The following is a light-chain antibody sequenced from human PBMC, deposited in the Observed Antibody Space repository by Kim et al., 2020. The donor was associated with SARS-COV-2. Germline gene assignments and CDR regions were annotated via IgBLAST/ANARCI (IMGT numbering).Light chain of an antibody. CDR2: QDS. J-gene: IGLJ3*02. Sequence: VSPGQTASITCSGDKLGDKYASWYQQKPGQSPVLVIYQDSKRPSGIPERFSGSNSGNTATLTISGTQAMDEADYYCQAWDSSTWVFGGGTQLTVL. V-gene: IGLV3-1*01. CDR3: QAWDSSTWV. CDR1: KLGDKY.